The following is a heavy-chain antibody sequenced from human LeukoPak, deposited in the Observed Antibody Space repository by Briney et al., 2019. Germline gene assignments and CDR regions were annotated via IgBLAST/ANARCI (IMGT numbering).Heavy chain of an antibody. V-gene: IGHV4-59*01. D-gene: IGHD3-10*01. CDR1: GDSIRSSY. CDR2: VYYTGSS. J-gene: IGHJ4*02. CDR3: AGYGSGSYYKAFDF. Sequence: PSETLSLTCSVSGDSIRSSYWSWIGQPPGKGLEWIGYVYYTGSSYYNPSLKSRATTSIDMSKNQFSLKLTSMTAADTAVYYCAGYGSGSYYKAFDFWGQGILVTVSS.